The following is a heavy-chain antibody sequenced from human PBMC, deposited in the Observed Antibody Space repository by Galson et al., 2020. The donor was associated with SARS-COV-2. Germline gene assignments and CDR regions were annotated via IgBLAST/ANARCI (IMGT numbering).Heavy chain of an antibody. J-gene: IGHJ4*02. CDR2: ISGRGGST. CDR1: GFTFSRYA. CDR3: AKDQGIDYGDQLDY. D-gene: IGHD4-17*01. V-gene: IGHV3-23*01. Sequence: GGSLRLSCAASGFTFSRYALSWVRQAPGKGLEWVSGISGRGGSTYYADSVKGRYTISRDNSKNTLYLQMNSLRAEDTAVYYCAKDQGIDYGDQLDYWGQGTLVTVSS.